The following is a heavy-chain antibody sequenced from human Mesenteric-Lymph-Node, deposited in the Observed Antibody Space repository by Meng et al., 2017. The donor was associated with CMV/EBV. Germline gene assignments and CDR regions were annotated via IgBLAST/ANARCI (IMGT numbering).Heavy chain of an antibody. CDR1: GFTFSTSS. D-gene: IGHD1-1*01. J-gene: IGHJ6*02. CDR3: VRARNGSLDV. CDR2: ISSDSIRT. V-gene: IGHV3-64*02. Sequence: GESLKISCAASGFTFSTSSMHWVRQAPGKGLEYVSAISSDSIRTYYTDSVKGRFTVSRDNAKNTLYLQMGSLRAEDTAVYYCVRARNGSLDVWGQGTTVTVSS.